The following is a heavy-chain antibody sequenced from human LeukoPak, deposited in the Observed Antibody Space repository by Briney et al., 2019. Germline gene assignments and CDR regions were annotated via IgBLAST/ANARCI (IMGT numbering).Heavy chain of an antibody. CDR2: ISWNSGSI. Sequence: QPGRSLRLSCAASGFTFDDYAMHWVRQAPGKGLEWVSGISWNSGSIGYADSVKGRFTISRDNAKNSLYLQMNSLRAEDTAVYYCARGGAFDIWGQGTMVTVSS. V-gene: IGHV3-9*01. J-gene: IGHJ3*02. CDR1: GFTFDDYA. CDR3: ARGGAFDI.